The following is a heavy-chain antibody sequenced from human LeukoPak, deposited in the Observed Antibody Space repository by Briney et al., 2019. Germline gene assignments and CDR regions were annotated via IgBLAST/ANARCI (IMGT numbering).Heavy chain of an antibody. Sequence: ETLSLTCGVSGGSFSGYYWNWIRQAPGKGLEWVSYISSSNSYIYYADSVKGRFTISRDNAKNSLYLQMNSLRAEDTAVYYCARVRSGWYEDYWGQGTLVTVSS. CDR1: GGSFSGYY. CDR2: ISSSNSYI. D-gene: IGHD6-19*01. CDR3: ARVRSGWYEDY. V-gene: IGHV3-21*01. J-gene: IGHJ4*02.